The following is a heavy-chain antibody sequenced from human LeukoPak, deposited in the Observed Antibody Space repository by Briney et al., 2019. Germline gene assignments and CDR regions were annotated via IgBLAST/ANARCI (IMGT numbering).Heavy chain of an antibody. V-gene: IGHV4-30-2*01. CDR3: ARAGDSSGYYVEYYFDY. J-gene: IGHJ4*02. D-gene: IGHD3-22*01. Sequence: SETLSLTCAVSGGSISSGGYSWSWIRQPPGKGLEWIGNIYHSGSTYYNPSLKSRVTISVDRSKNQFSLKLSSVTAADTAVYYCARAGDSSGYYVEYYFDYWGQGTLVTVSS. CDR2: IYHSGST. CDR1: GGSISSGGYS.